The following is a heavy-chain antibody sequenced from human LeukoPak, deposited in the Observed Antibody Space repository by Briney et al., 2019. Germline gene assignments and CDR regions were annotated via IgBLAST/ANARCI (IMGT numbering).Heavy chain of an antibody. D-gene: IGHD6-19*01. Sequence: PGGSLRLSCAASGFTFSDFWMHWVRQAPGKGLAWVSRIKTDGRSTNYADSVKGRFTISRDNAKNTLYLQMSSLRAEDTAVYYCARGRIGGWTDYWGQGTLVTVSS. J-gene: IGHJ4*02. CDR1: GFTFSDFW. CDR3: ARGRIGGWTDY. V-gene: IGHV3-74*01. CDR2: IKTDGRST.